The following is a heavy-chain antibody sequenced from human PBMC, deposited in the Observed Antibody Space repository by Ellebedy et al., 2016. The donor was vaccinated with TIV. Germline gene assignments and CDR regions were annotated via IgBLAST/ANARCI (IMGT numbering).Heavy chain of an antibody. CDR3: TRPAATYYGMDV. J-gene: IGHJ6*02. CDR2: IRSKANNYAT. CDR1: GFTFSGFA. V-gene: IGHV3-73*01. D-gene: IGHD6-25*01. Sequence: GASLKISCAASGFTFSGFAIHFVRQASGKGLEWVGRIRSKANNYATEYTASVKGRFTISRDDSKNTAYLQMNSLKADDTAVYYCTRPAATYYGMDVWGQGTTVTVSS.